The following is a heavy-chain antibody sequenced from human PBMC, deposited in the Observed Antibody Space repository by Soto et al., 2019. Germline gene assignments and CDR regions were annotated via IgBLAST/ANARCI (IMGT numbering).Heavy chain of an antibody. D-gene: IGHD1-7*01. CDR3: EKWMQPYWNYEAQDI. J-gene: IGHJ3*02. V-gene: IGHV3-23*01. CDR1: GFTFSTYS. Sequence: PGGSLRLSCAASGFTFSTYSMTWVRKAPGKGLEWFAHITPTGGNTYYADSVGGRFTIARDPSGNTLYLQMNSLRAEDTALYYCEKWMQPYWNYEAQDIWGQGPMVTV. CDR2: ITPTGGNT.